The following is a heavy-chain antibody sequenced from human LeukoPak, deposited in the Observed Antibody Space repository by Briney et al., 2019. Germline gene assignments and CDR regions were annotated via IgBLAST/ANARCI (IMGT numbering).Heavy chain of an antibody. D-gene: IGHD6-6*01. V-gene: IGHV3-23*01. CDR1: GFTFSSYA. CDR3: ARPLYSSLPIDP. J-gene: IGHJ5*02. Sequence: GGSLRLSCAASGFTFSSYAMSWVRQAPGKGQEWVSAISGSGGSTYYADSVKGRFTISRDNSKNTLYLQMNSLRAEDTAVYYCARPLYSSLPIDPWGQGTLVTVSS. CDR2: ISGSGGST.